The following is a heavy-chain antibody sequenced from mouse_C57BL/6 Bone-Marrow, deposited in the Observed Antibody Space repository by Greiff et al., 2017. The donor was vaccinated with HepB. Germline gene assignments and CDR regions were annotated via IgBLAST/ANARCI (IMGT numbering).Heavy chain of an antibody. CDR3: TTRSYGSSYYYAMDY. J-gene: IGHJ4*01. CDR1: GFNIKDYY. D-gene: IGHD1-1*01. V-gene: IGHV14-1*01. Sequence: VQLKQSGAELVRPGASVKLSCTASGFNIKDYYMHWVKQRPEQGLEWIGRIDPEDGDTEYAPKFQGKATMTADTSSNTAYLQLSSLTSEDTAVYYCTTRSYGSSYYYAMDYWGQGTSVTVSS. CDR2: IDPEDGDT.